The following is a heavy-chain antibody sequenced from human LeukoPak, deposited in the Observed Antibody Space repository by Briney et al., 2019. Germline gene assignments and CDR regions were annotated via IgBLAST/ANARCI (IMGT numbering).Heavy chain of an antibody. CDR2: ISGGGGSA. Sequence: GGSLRLSCAASGFTFSDNAMTWVRQAPGKGLEWVSTISGGGGSAFYADSVKGRFTVSRDNSKNTLFLQMNSLRAEDTAIYYCAKRVLCQSWGQGTLVTVSS. J-gene: IGHJ5*02. V-gene: IGHV3-23*01. CDR1: GFTFSDNA. D-gene: IGHD2-8*01. CDR3: AKRVLCQS.